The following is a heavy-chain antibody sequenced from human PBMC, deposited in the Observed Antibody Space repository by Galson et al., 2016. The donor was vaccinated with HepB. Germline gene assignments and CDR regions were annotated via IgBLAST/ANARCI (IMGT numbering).Heavy chain of an antibody. CDR1: GYSFTSSD. CDR3: ARGQGFLEAFHD. V-gene: IGHV1-8*01. J-gene: IGHJ4*02. Sequence: SVKVSCKASGYSFTSSDINWVRQAPGQGLEWMGWLNPKSGNTGYAKKFQGRITMTRDTSITTAYMELNSLRSEDTAVYYCARGQGFLEAFHDRGQGTLVTAFS. CDR2: LNPKSGNT. D-gene: IGHD3-3*01.